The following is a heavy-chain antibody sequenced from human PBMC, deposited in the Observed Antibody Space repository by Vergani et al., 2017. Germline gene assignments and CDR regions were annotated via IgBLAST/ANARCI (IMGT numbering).Heavy chain of an antibody. D-gene: IGHD3-10*01. V-gene: IGHV4-38-2*01. J-gene: IGHJ6*02. CDR3: ARHRGSGGFFPSSYVYGIDV. Sequence: QVQLQESGPGLVKPSETLTLTCDVSGSSIMTKPYWGWFRQSPGKGLEWIGCIHHSGDTHYNSSLKSRVSISIVSSSKFSLSLTSVTAADTAIYYCARHRGSGGFFPSSYVYGIDVWGHGTTVTVSS. CDR1: GSSIMTKPY. CDR2: IHHSGDT.